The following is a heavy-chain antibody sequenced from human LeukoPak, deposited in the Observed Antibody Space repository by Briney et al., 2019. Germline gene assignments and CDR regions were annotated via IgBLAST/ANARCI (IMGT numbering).Heavy chain of an antibody. CDR2: ISYDGSNK. CDR1: GFTFSSYT. D-gene: IGHD5-18*01. V-gene: IGHV3-30*18. Sequence: GGSLRLSCAASGFTFSSYTMSWVRQAPGKGLEWVAVISYDGSNKYYADSVKGRFTISRDNSKNTLYLQMNSLRAEDTAVYYCAKVPDGYSYGLDYWGQGTLVTVSS. CDR3: AKVPDGYSYGLDY. J-gene: IGHJ4*02.